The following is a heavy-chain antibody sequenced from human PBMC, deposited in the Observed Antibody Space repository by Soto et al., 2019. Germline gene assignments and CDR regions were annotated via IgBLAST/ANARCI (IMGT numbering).Heavy chain of an antibody. J-gene: IGHJ6*02. Sequence: GGSLRLSCAASGFTFSSYAMHWVRQAPGKGLEWVAVISYDGSNKYYADSVKGRFTISRDNSKNTLYLQMNSLRAEDTAVYYCARSRSIAATMDVWGQGTTVTVSS. D-gene: IGHD6-6*01. CDR1: GFTFSSYA. V-gene: IGHV3-30-3*01. CDR2: ISYDGSNK. CDR3: ARSRSIAATMDV.